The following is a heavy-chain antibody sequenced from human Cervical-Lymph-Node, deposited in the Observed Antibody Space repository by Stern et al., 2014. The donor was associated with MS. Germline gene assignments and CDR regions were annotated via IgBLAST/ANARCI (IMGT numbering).Heavy chain of an antibody. J-gene: IGHJ6*02. CDR3: ARDNDDNGMDV. V-gene: IGHV1-69*01. CDR2: IIPIFGTS. D-gene: IGHD1-1*01. CDR1: GDTLSNFA. Sequence: GQLVQSGAEIKKPWSSVTVPCKTSGDTLSNFAISWVRQAPGHGLEWMGGIIPIFGTSHYAQNFQGRVTITADQSTGTVYMDLSSLRSEDTAVYYCARDNDDNGMDVWGQGTTITVSS.